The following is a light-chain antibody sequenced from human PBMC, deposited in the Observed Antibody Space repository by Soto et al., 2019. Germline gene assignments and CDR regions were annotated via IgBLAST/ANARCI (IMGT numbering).Light chain of an antibody. Sequence: VLTHPPSVSAAPGQRVTISCSGSASNIGNNSVSWYQQLPGAAPKLLIYDDNNRPSGIPDRFSGSKSGTSATLGITGLQTGDEADYYCGTWDTSLPACVFGPGTKVTVL. V-gene: IGLV1-51*01. CDR1: ASNIGNNS. CDR2: DDN. J-gene: IGLJ1*01. CDR3: GTWDTSLPACV.